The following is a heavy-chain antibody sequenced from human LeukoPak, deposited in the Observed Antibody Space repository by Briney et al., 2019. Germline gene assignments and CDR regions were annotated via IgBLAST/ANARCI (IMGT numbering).Heavy chain of an antibody. D-gene: IGHD6-19*01. V-gene: IGHV3-23*01. CDR3: ARDQYSSGWYYFDY. CDR2: ISGSGGST. J-gene: IGHJ4*02. Sequence: PGGSLRLSCAASGFTFSSYAMSWVRQAPGKGLEWVSAISGSGGSTYYADSVKGRFTISRDNSKNTLYLQMDSLRAEDTAVYYCARDQYSSGWYYFDYWGQGTLVTVSS. CDR1: GFTFSSYA.